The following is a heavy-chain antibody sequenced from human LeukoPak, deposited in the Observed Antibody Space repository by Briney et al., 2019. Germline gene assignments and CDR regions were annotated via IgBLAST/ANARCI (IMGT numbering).Heavy chain of an antibody. J-gene: IGHJ4*02. D-gene: IGHD1-7*01. CDR3: ARGPHWNYASPFDY. Sequence: PSETLSLTCAVSGGSISSYYWSWIRQPAGKGLEWIGRIYTSGSTNYNPSLKSRVTMSVDTSKNQFSLKLSPVTAADTAVYYCARGPHWNYASPFDYWGQGTLVTVSS. V-gene: IGHV4-4*07. CDR2: IYTSGST. CDR1: GGSISSYY.